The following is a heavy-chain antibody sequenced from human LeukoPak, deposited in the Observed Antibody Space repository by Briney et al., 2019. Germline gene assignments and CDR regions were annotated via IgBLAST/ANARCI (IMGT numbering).Heavy chain of an antibody. CDR1: GFTFSGSA. CDR2: IRSKANSYAT. CDR3: ARDRYFDCYDY. Sequence: GGSLRLSCAASGFTFSGSAMHWVRQASGKGLEWVGRIRSKANSYATAYAASVKGRFTISRDNAKNSLYLQMNSLRAEDTAVYYCARDRYFDCYDYWGQGTLVTVSS. V-gene: IGHV3-73*01. D-gene: IGHD3-9*01. J-gene: IGHJ4*02.